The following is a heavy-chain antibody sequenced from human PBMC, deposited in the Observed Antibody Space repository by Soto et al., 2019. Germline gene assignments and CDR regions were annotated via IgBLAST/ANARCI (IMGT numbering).Heavy chain of an antibody. V-gene: IGHV1-18*04. CDR1: GYTFTSYG. D-gene: IGHD3-3*01. CDR3: ARDRMWNYDFWSGYSPYYYYGMDV. CDR2: ISAYNGNT. Sequence: ASVKVSSKASGYTFTSYGISWVRQAPGQGLEWMGWISAYNGNTNYAQKLQGRVTMTTDTSTSTAYMELRSLRSDDTAVYYCARDRMWNYDFWSGYSPYYYYGMDVWGQGTTVTVSS. J-gene: IGHJ6*02.